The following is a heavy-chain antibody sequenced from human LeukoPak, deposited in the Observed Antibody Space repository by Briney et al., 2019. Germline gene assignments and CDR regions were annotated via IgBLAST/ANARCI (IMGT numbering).Heavy chain of an antibody. CDR2: ISSSSSYT. Sequence: GGPLRLSCAASGYTFSDYYMSWIRKAPGKGLEGVSYISSSSSYTNYADSVKGRFTISRDNAKNSLYLQMNSLRAEDTAVYYCARVEIVVVPAANFYYFDYWGQGTLVTVSS. CDR1: GYTFSDYY. J-gene: IGHJ4*02. V-gene: IGHV3-11*06. CDR3: ARVEIVVVPAANFYYFDY. D-gene: IGHD2-2*03.